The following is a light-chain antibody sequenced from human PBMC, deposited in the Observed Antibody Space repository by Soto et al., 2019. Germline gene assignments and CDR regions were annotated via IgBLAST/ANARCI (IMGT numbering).Light chain of an antibody. V-gene: IGKV2-28*01. J-gene: IGKJ4*01. CDR1: QSLLHSNGYDY. Sequence: DIVMTQSPLSLPVTPGEPASISCRSSQSLLHSNGYDYLDWYLQKPGQSPQLLIYLGSNRASGVPDRFSGSGSGTDFTLKISRVEAEDVGVYQCMQALQTLGTFGGGTKVEIK. CDR2: LGS. CDR3: MQALQTLGT.